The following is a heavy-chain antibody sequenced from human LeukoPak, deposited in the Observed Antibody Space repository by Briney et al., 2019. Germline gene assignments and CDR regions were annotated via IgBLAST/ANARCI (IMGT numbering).Heavy chain of an antibody. CDR3: ARGVVTDDYYMDV. J-gene: IGHJ6*03. D-gene: IGHD2-21*02. CDR1: GGSISSGRYY. CDR2: LYTDDNT. V-gene: IGHV4-61*02. Sequence: SQTLSLTCSVSGGSISSGRYYWTWIRQPAGKGLEWIGRLYTDDNTNYDPSLESRVSISVDTSKSQFYLQLTSVTAADTAVYFCARGVVTDDYYMDVWGKGITVIVSS.